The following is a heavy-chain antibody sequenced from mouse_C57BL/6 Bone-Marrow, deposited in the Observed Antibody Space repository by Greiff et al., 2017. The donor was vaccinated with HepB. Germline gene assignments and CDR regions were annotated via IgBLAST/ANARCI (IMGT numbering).Heavy chain of an antibody. CDR2: INPNNGGT. CDR3: ARRAVGY. Sequence: VQLQQSRPELVKPGASVKISCKASGYTFTDYYMNWVKQSHGKSLEWIGDINPNNGGTSYNQKFKGKATLTVDKSSSTAYMELRSLTSVDSAVYYCARRAVGYWGQGTTLTVSS. J-gene: IGHJ2*01. CDR1: GYTFTDYY. D-gene: IGHD1-1*01. V-gene: IGHV1-26*01.